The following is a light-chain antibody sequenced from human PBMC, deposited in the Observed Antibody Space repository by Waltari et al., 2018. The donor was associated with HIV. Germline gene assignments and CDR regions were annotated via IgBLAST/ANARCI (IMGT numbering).Light chain of an antibody. Sequence: QSVLTQPPSVSAAPGQRVTISCSGSSSNIGTNGVSWYQQVPGTAPKLLIYARNNRFPGISDRFSASQSGTSATLGISGLHAGDEADYYCGTWDDRLNAGVFGGGTRLTVL. J-gene: IGLJ2*01. CDR1: SSNIGTNG. CDR2: ARN. V-gene: IGLV1-51*01. CDR3: GTWDDRLNAGV.